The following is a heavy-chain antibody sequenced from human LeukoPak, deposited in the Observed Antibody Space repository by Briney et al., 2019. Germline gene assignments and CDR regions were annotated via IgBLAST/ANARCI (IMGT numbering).Heavy chain of an antibody. CDR3: ARDFQLGPYYFDY. CDR1: GGTFSSYA. CDR2: IIPIFGTA. V-gene: IGHV1-69*05. Sequence: ASVKVSCKASGGTFSSYAISWVRQAPGQGLEWMGGIIPIFGTANYAQKFQGRVTMTTDTSTSTAYMELRSLRSDDTAVYYCARDFQLGPYYFDYWGQGTLVTVSS. J-gene: IGHJ4*02. D-gene: IGHD1-1*01.